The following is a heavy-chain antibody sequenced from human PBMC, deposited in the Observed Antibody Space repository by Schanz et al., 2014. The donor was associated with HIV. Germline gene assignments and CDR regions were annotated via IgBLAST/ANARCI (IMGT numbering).Heavy chain of an antibody. CDR1: GFSFSTYD. V-gene: IGHV3-30*18. CDR2: ISYDGSRK. J-gene: IGHJ6*02. D-gene: IGHD3-22*01. CDR3: AKDRNYYESKYRGKGNYYYYYGMDV. Sequence: QVQLVESGGGVVQPGRSLRLSCAASGFSFSTYDMHWVRQAPGKGLEWVAVISYDGSRKHFADSVKGRFTISRDNSKNSLSLLIKSLRAEDTAVYYCAKDRNYYESKYRGKGNYYYYYGMDVWGQGTTVTVSS.